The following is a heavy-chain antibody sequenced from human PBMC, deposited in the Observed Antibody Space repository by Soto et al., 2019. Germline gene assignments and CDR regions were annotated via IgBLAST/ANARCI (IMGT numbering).Heavy chain of an antibody. V-gene: IGHV3-23*01. Sequence: PGGSLRLSCAASGFTFSSYAMTWVRQAPGKGLEWVSRISGSGGSTYHADSVKGRFTISRDNSKNTLYLQMNSLRAEDTAVYYCARAIMTPSDYWGQGTLVTVSS. CDR3: ARAIMTPSDY. CDR1: GFTFSSYA. D-gene: IGHD2-15*01. J-gene: IGHJ4*02. CDR2: ISGSGGST.